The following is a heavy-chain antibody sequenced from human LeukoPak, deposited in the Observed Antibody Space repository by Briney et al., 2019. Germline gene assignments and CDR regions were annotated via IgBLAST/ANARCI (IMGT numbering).Heavy chain of an antibody. Sequence: GGSLRLSCAASGFTLSSYGMHWVRQAPGKGLEWGALISYAGSNKYYVDSVKGRFTISRDNSKNTLYLQMNSLRAEDTAVYYCAKDSLRWSYFYYGMDVWGQGTTVTVSS. CDR2: ISYAGSNK. CDR1: GFTLSSYG. D-gene: IGHD4-23*01. V-gene: IGHV3-30*18. J-gene: IGHJ6*02. CDR3: AKDSLRWSYFYYGMDV.